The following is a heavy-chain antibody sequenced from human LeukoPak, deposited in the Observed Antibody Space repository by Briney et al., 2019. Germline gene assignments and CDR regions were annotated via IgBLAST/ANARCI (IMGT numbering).Heavy chain of an antibody. CDR1: GYTFTSYY. J-gene: IGHJ6*02. Sequence: ASVKVSCKASGYTFTSYYMHWVRQAPGQGLEWMGIINPSGGSTSYAQKFRGRVTMTRDTSTSTVYMELSSLRSEDTAVYYCARDIVVVVAAAYYYYYGMDVWGQGTTVTVSS. CDR2: INPSGGST. V-gene: IGHV1-46*01. CDR3: ARDIVVVVAAAYYYYYGMDV. D-gene: IGHD2-15*01.